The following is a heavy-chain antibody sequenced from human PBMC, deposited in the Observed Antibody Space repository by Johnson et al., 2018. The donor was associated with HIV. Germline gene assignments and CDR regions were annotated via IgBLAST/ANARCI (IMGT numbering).Heavy chain of an antibody. Sequence: VQLVESGGGLVQPGGSLRLSCVASGFTFSSNYMSWVRQAPGKGLVWVSGIDTTGDTYYPGSVRGRLTISRENAKNSLYLQMNTLKAGDPVVYYFVRASLFGAFDIWGQGTLVTVSS. CDR3: VRASLFGAFDI. D-gene: IGHD3-16*01. CDR1: GFTFSSNY. CDR2: IDTTGDT. V-gene: IGHV3-13*01. J-gene: IGHJ3*02.